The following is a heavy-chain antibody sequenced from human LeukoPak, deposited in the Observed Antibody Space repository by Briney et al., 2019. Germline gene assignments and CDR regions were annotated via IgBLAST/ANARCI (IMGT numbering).Heavy chain of an antibody. Sequence: GGSLRLSCAASGFTFSSYSMNWVRQAPGKGLEWVSSISSSSSYIYYADSVKGRFTISRDNAKNSLYLQMNSLRAEDTAVYYCARNLAVAGYSFDYWGQGTLVTVSS. CDR3: ARNLAVAGYSFDY. V-gene: IGHV3-21*01. D-gene: IGHD6-19*01. J-gene: IGHJ4*02. CDR2: ISSSSSYI. CDR1: GFTFSSYS.